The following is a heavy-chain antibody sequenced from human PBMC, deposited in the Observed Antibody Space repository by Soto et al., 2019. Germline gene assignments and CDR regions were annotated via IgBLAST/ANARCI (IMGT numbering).Heavy chain of an antibody. CDR1: GHSLSSGGYY. D-gene: IGHD6-19*01. CDR3: ARDWASSGWPN. V-gene: IGHV4-31*03. Sequence: TLSLTCTGAGHSLSSGGYYWSWLRQHPGKGLEWVGYIYFTGSTLYNPSLKRRLAMSLDTSKNQFSLRLTSVTAADTAVYFCARDWASSGWPNWVQGTLVT. CDR2: IYFTGST. J-gene: IGHJ4*02.